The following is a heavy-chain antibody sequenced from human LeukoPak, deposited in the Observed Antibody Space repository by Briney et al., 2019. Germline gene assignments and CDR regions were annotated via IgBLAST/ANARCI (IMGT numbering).Heavy chain of an antibody. CDR1: GYIFTDYY. V-gene: IGHV1/OR15-1*04. CDR2: INPNSGGT. Sequence: ASVKVSCKASGYIFTDYYMHWVRQAPGQELGWMGRINPNSGGTNYAQKFQGRVTMTRDTSISTAHMELSRLRSDDTAVYYCARGGLRYDAFDIWGQGTMVTVSS. J-gene: IGHJ3*02. CDR3: ARGGLRYDAFDI. D-gene: IGHD4-17*01.